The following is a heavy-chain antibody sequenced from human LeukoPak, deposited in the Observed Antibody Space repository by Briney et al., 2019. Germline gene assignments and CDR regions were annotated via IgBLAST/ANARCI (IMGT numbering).Heavy chain of an antibody. D-gene: IGHD2-2*01. CDR1: GGSISSYY. V-gene: IGHV4-38-2*02. CDR3: ARSKAHLSTSWYGTWFDP. CDR2: MYHSGDT. Sequence: SETLSLTCTVSGGSISSYYWGWIRQPPGKGLEWIGSMYHSGDTYYNPSLKSRVTISVDTSKNQLSLKLSSVTAADTAVYYCARSKAHLSTSWYGTWFDPWGQGTLVTVSS. J-gene: IGHJ5*02.